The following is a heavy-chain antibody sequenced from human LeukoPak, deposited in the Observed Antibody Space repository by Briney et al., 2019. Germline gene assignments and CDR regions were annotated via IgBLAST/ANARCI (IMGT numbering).Heavy chain of an antibody. CDR1: GFTFSSYA. CDR3: ARVSLYGDYEGCMDV. J-gene: IGHJ6*03. V-gene: IGHV3-64*01. D-gene: IGHD4-17*01. Sequence: GGALRLSCAASGFTFSSYAMHWVRQAPGKGLEYVSAISSNGGSTYYANSVKGRFTISRDNSKNTLYLQMGSLRAEDMAVYYCARVSLYGDYEGCMDVWGKGTTVTVSS. CDR2: ISSNGGST.